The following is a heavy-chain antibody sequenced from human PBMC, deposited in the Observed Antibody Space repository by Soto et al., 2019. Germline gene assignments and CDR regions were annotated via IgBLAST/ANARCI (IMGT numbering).Heavy chain of an antibody. D-gene: IGHD3-3*01. Sequence: PGGSLRLSCTASGFTFGDYAMSWVRQAPGKGLEWVGFIRSTAYGGTTEYAASVKGRFTISRDDSKSIAYLQMNSLKTEDTAVYYCTRVAPPYYDFWSGYYYYGMDVWGQGTTVTVSS. CDR1: GFTFGDYA. V-gene: IGHV3-49*04. J-gene: IGHJ6*02. CDR3: TRVAPPYYDFWSGYYYYGMDV. CDR2: IRSTAYGGTT.